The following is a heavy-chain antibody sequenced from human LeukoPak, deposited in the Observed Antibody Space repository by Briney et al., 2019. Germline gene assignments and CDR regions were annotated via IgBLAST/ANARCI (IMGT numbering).Heavy chain of an antibody. CDR2: ISYDGSNK. J-gene: IGHJ3*02. Sequence: PGGSLRLSCAASGFTFSSYAMHWVRQAPGKGLEWVAVISYDGSNKYYVDSVKGRFTISRDNSKNTLYLQMNSLRAEDTAVYYCAKDSSTSCYCDAFDIWGQGTMVTVSS. D-gene: IGHD2-2*01. CDR3: AKDSSTSCYCDAFDI. V-gene: IGHV3-30-3*01. CDR1: GFTFSSYA.